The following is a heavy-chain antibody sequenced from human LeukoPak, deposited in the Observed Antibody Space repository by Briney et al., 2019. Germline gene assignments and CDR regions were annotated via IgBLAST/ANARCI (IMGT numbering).Heavy chain of an antibody. V-gene: IGHV3-30-3*01. J-gene: IGHJ3*02. D-gene: IGHD2-15*01. Sequence: PGGSLRLSCAASGFTFSSYAMHWVRQAPGKGREWVAVISYDGSNKYYADSVKGRFTISRDNSKNTLYLQMNSLRAEDTAVYYCAVAPYSPDAFDIWGQGTMVTVSS. CDR2: ISYDGSNK. CDR1: GFTFSSYA. CDR3: AVAPYSPDAFDI.